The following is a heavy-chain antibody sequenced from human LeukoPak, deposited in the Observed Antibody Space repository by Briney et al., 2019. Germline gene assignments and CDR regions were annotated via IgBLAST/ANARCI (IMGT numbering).Heavy chain of an antibody. CDR3: AREDSSWYYFDY. V-gene: IGHV4-34*01. CDR2: INHSCST. J-gene: IGHJ4*02. Sequence: SETLSLSCAVDGGSFSGYYWSGIRQPPGKRLEWIGEINHSCSTNYNPSLKSRVTISVDTSKNQVSLKLSSVTAADTAVYYCAREDSSWYYFDYWGQGTLVTVSS. D-gene: IGHD6-13*01. CDR1: GGSFSGYY.